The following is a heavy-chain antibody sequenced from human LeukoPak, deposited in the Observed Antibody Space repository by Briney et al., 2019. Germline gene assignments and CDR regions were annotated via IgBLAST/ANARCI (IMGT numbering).Heavy chain of an antibody. CDR1: GFTFSSYE. CDR3: ARGHSSGWYDAFDI. Sequence: PGGSLRLSCTASGFTFSSYEMNWVRQAPGKGLEWVSYISSSGSTIYYADSVKGRLTISRDNAKNSLYLQMNSLRAEDTAVYYCARGHSSGWYDAFDIWGQGTMVTVSS. J-gene: IGHJ3*02. V-gene: IGHV3-48*03. D-gene: IGHD6-19*01. CDR2: ISSSGSTI.